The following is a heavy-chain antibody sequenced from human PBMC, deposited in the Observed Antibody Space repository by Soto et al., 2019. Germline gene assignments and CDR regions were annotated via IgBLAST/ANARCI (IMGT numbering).Heavy chain of an antibody. CDR1: GGSFSGYY. CDR2: INHSGST. D-gene: IGHD6-13*01. CDR3: ARDRSLSSSWYWGYYYYGMDV. V-gene: IGHV4-34*01. J-gene: IGHJ6*02. Sequence: SETLSLTCAVYGGSFSGYYWSWIRQPPGKGLEWIGEINHSGSTNYNPSLKSRVTTSVDTSKNQFSLKLSSVTAADTAVYYCARDRSLSSSWYWGYYYYGMDVWGQGTTVTVSS.